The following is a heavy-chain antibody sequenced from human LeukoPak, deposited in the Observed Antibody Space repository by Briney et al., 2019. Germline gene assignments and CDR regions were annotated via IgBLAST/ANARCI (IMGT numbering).Heavy chain of an antibody. J-gene: IGHJ4*02. CDR1: GGSISSGSYY. Sequence: SETLSLTCTDSGGSISSGSYYWSWIRQPAGKGLEWIGRIYTSGSTNYNPSLKSRVTISVDTSKNQFSLKLSSVTAADTAVYYCARGLVVPAAINWGQGTLVTVSS. D-gene: IGHD2-2*02. V-gene: IGHV4-61*02. CDR2: IYTSGST. CDR3: ARGLVVPAAIN.